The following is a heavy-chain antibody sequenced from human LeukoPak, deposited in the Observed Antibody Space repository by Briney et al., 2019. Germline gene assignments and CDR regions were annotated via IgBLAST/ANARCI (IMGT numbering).Heavy chain of an antibody. Sequence: SETLSLTCTVSGGSISSYYWSWIRQPPGKGLEWIGYIYYSGSTNYSPSLKSRLTISVDTSKNQFSLKLSSVTAADTAVYYCARGEDGDYYFQHWGQGTLVTVSS. D-gene: IGHD4-17*01. CDR1: GGSISSYY. CDR2: IYYSGST. CDR3: ARGEDGDYYFQH. V-gene: IGHV4-59*12. J-gene: IGHJ1*01.